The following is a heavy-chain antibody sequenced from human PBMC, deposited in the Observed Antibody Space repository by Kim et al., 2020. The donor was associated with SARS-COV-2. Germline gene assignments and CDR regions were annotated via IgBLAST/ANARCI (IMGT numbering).Heavy chain of an antibody. CDR2: IYYSGST. CDR1: GGSISSYY. J-gene: IGHJ3*02. V-gene: IGHV4-59*01. D-gene: IGHD6-13*01. CDR3: AGVARFLNAYIAADDAFDI. Sequence: SETLSLTCTVPGGSISSYYWSWIRPPPGKGLEWIGYIYYSGSTNYNPSLKSRVTISVDTSKNQFSLKLSSVTAADTAVYYCAGVARFLNAYIAADDAFDIWGQGTMVTVSS.